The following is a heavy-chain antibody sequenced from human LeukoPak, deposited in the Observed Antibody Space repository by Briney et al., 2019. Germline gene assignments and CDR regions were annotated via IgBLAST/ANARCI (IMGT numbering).Heavy chain of an antibody. V-gene: IGHV1-3*01. J-gene: IGHJ4*02. CDR2: INAGDGVT. D-gene: IGHD6-25*01. CDR3: ARQGLGHKYFFDY. CDR1: GYTFTNYG. Sequence: GASVKVSCKTSGYTFTNYGMHWVRQAPGQRLEWMGWINAGDGVTKYSQIFQGRVSFTRDTSASIAYMDLSSLRSEDTAIYFCARQGLGHKYFFDYWGQGSLVTVSS.